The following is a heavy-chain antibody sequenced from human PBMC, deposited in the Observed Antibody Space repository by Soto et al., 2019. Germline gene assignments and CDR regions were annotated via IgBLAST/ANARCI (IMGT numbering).Heavy chain of an antibody. CDR1: GGSFSGYY. J-gene: IGHJ5*02. V-gene: IGHV4-34*01. CDR3: ARGRDDGIVRGVTRRRNNWFDP. CDR2: INHSGST. D-gene: IGHD3-10*02. Sequence: QVQLQQWGAGLLKPSETLSLTCAVYGGSFSGYYWSWIRQPPGKGLEWIGEINHSGSTNYNPSLKSRVTISVDTSKNQFSLKLSSVTAADTAVYYCARGRDDGIVRGVTRRRNNWFDPWGQGTLVTVSS.